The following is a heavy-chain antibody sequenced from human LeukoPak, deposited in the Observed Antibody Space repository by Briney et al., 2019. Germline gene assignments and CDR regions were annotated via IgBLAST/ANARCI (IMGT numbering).Heavy chain of an antibody. CDR2: INHSGST. CDR1: GGSFSGYY. V-gene: IGHV4-34*01. D-gene: IGHD6-13*01. CDR3: ARQPGYSSSWKYYFDY. J-gene: IGHJ4*02. Sequence: SETLSLTCAVYGGSFSGYYWSWIRQPPGKGLEWIGEINHSGSTNYNPSLKSRVTISVDTSKNQFSLKLSSVTAADTAVYYCARQPGYSSSWKYYFDYWGQGTLVTVSS.